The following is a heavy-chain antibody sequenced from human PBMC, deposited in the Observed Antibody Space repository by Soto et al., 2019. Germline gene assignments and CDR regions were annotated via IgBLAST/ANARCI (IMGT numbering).Heavy chain of an antibody. Sequence: PDTRSLTGTVSGYSIGIGYSSVWIRQPPGKGLEWIGSIYHYGATYHNSALKSRATISVDTSKNQISLKLTSVTAADTAVYFCARVDTAMAPFDYWGQGTVVTDSS. CDR3: ARVDTAMAPFDY. CDR1: GYSIGIGYS. J-gene: IGHJ4*02. V-gene: IGHV4-38-2*02. D-gene: IGHD5-18*01. CDR2: IYHYGAT.